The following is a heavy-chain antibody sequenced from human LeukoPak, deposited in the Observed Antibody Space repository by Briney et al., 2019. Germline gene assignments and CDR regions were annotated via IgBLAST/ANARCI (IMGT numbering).Heavy chain of an antibody. CDR3: AKDTGITASGISGFFDF. J-gene: IGHJ4*02. D-gene: IGHD6-13*01. Sequence: PGGSLRLSCAASGFSFDDYAMHWVRQAPGKGLEWVSLISGDGDSTYYADSVKGRFTISRDNSKDSLYLQMNSLRTEDTALYYCAKDTGITASGISGFFDFWGQGTLVTGSS. CDR2: ISGDGDST. V-gene: IGHV3-43*02. CDR1: GFSFDDYA.